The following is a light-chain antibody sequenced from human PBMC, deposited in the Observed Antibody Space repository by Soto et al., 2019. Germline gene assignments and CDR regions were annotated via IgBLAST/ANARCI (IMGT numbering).Light chain of an antibody. Sequence: EIVMTQSPATLSVSPGERATLSCRAGQGVTTNFAWYQQKSGQSPRLLIYDVSIRATGVPARFSGTVSETDFTLTISGLQSEDSAVYFCHQYNNWPFSFGQGTRLEIK. CDR1: QGVTTN. CDR3: HQYNNWPFS. CDR2: DVS. J-gene: IGKJ5*01. V-gene: IGKV3-15*01.